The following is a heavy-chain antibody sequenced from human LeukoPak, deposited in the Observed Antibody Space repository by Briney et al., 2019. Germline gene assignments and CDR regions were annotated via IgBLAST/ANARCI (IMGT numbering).Heavy chain of an antibody. D-gene: IGHD3-22*01. J-gene: IGHJ4*02. CDR3: ARAPGSSGYYSFDY. V-gene: IGHV1-8*01. CDR1: GYTFTSYD. Sequence: ASVKVSCKASGYTFTSYDINWVRQATGQGLEWMGWMNPNSGNTGYAQKFQGRVTMIRNTSISTAYMELSSLRSEDTAVYYCARAPGSSGYYSFDYWGQGTLVTVSS. CDR2: MNPNSGNT.